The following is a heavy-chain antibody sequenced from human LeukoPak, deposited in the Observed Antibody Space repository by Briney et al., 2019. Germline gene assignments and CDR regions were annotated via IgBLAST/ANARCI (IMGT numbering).Heavy chain of an antibody. J-gene: IGHJ4*02. V-gene: IGHV3-66*01. Sequence: PGESLRLSCAASGFAVSNDYMNWVRQAPGKGLEWVSVIHRDGRTFYADSVKGRFTVSRDSSKNTISLKMDSLRAEDAAVYYCARDSTTWLRAGYWGQGALVTVSS. CDR2: IHRDGRT. CDR1: GFAVSNDY. CDR3: ARDSTTWLRAGY. D-gene: IGHD6-19*01.